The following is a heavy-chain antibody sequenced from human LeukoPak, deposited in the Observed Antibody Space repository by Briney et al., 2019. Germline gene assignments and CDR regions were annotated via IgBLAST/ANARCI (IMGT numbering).Heavy chain of an antibody. CDR3: AKDPTGYYFDY. CDR1: GFTFSSYG. J-gene: IGHJ4*02. D-gene: IGHD3-9*01. CDR2: IRYDASSQ. V-gene: IGHV3-30*02. Sequence: GGSLRLSCAASGFTFSSYGMHWVRQAPGKGLEWVAFIRYDASSQYYADSVKGRFTISRDNSKNTLYLQMNTLRAEDTAVYYCAKDPTGYYFDYWGQGTLVTVSS.